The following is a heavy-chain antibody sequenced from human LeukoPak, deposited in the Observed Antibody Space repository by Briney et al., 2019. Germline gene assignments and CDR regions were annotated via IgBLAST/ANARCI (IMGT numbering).Heavy chain of an antibody. J-gene: IGHJ4*02. CDR3: AKDERNWNYNLASQTYD. V-gene: IGHV3-21*04. D-gene: IGHD1-7*01. Sequence: PGGSLRLSCAASGFTFSTYTMNWVRQAPGKGLEWVSSISTSSTYIYYADSAKGRFTISRDNAKNTLYLQMSSLRAEDTAVYYCAKDERNWNYNLASQTYDWGQGTLVTVSS. CDR1: GFTFSTYT. CDR2: ISTSSTYI.